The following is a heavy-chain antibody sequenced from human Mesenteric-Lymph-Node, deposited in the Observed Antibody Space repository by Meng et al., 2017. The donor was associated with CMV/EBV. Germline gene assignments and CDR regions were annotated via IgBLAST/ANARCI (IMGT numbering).Heavy chain of an antibody. Sequence: SETLSLTCTVSGGSISSSRYYLGWTRQPPGKGLEWIGSIYYSGSTYYNPPLKSRVTILMDKSKNQFSLNLSSVTAADTAVYYCARDRGPYGSGTYWGQGTLVTVSS. J-gene: IGHJ4*02. CDR2: IYYSGST. D-gene: IGHD3-10*01. CDR3: ARDRGPYGSGTY. CDR1: GGSISSSRYY. V-gene: IGHV4-39*07.